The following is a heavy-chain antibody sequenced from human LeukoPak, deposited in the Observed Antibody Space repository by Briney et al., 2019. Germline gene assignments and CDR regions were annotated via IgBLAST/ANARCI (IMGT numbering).Heavy chain of an antibody. CDR1: GFIFSNYG. CDR3: AKVPMDAGWLVLDY. Sequence: GGSLRLSCAASGFIFSNYGMHWVRQAPGKGLEWVAVIAYDGSNKYYADSVKGRFTISRDNSKNTLYLQMNSLRAEDTAVYYCAKVPMDAGWLVLDYWGQGTLVTVSS. J-gene: IGHJ4*02. D-gene: IGHD6-19*01. V-gene: IGHV3-30*18. CDR2: IAYDGSNK.